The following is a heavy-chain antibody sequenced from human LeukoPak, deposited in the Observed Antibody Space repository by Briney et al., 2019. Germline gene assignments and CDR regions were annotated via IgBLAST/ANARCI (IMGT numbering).Heavy chain of an antibody. V-gene: IGHV3-23*01. CDR2: ISGSGGST. J-gene: IGHJ4*02. D-gene: IGHD2-2*01. CDR3: AKLGLDCSSTSCFPEDY. CDR1: GFTFSSYA. Sequence: GGSLRLSCAASGFTFSSYAMSWVHQAPGKGLEWASAISGSGGSTYYADSVKGRFTISRDNSKNTLYLQMNSLRAEDTAVYYCAKLGLDCSSTSCFPEDYWGQGTLVTVSS.